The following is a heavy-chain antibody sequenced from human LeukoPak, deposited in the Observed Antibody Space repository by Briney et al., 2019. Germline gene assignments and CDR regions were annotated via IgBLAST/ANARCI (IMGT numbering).Heavy chain of an antibody. J-gene: IGHJ4*02. Sequence: GGSLRLSCAASGFTFSSYAMSWVRQAPGKGLEWVSAISGSGGSTYYADSVKGRFTISRDNSKNTLYLQMNSLRAEDTAVYYCAKNGRYYYDSRPSWDHWGQGTLVTVSS. D-gene: IGHD3-22*01. CDR2: ISGSGGST. CDR1: GFTFSSYA. V-gene: IGHV3-23*01. CDR3: AKNGRYYYDSRPSWDH.